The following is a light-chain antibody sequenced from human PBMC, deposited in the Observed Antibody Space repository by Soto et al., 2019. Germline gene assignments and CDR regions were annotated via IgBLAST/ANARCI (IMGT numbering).Light chain of an antibody. J-gene: IGKJ1*01. CDR3: QHYNSYSEA. V-gene: IGKV1-5*03. Sequence: DIQMTQSPSTLSGSVGDRVTITCRASQTISSWLAWYQQKPGKAPKLLIYKASTLKSGVPSRFSGSGSGTECTLTISSLQPDDFATDYCQHYNSYSEALGQGTKVDIK. CDR1: QTISSW. CDR2: KAS.